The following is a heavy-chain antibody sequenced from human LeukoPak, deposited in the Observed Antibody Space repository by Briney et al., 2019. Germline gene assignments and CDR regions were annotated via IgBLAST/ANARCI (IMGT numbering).Heavy chain of an antibody. CDR1: GYTFTSYY. V-gene: IGHV1-46*01. CDR2: INTSGCST. CDR3: ARDARVVVVVAVPSGTRDYGMDV. D-gene: IGHD2-15*01. J-gene: IGHJ6*02. Sequence: ASVKVSCKASGYTFTSYYMHWVRQASGQGLEWMGIINTSGCSTSYAQKFQGRVTMTRDTSTSTVYMELSSLRSEDTAVYYCARDARVVVVVAVPSGTRDYGMDVWGQGTTVTVPS.